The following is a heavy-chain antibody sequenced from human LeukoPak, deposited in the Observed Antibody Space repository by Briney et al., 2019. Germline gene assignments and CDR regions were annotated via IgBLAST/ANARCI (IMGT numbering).Heavy chain of an antibody. CDR1: GYTFTSYY. Sequence: ASVKVSCKASGYTFTSYYMRWVRQAPGQGLEWMGIINPSGGSTSYAQKFQGRVTMTRDTSTSTVYMELSSLRSEDTAVYYCARAGTGGYDPQNYFDYWGQGTLVTVSS. CDR2: INPSGGST. J-gene: IGHJ4*02. CDR3: ARAGTGGYDPQNYFDY. D-gene: IGHD5-12*01. V-gene: IGHV1-46*03.